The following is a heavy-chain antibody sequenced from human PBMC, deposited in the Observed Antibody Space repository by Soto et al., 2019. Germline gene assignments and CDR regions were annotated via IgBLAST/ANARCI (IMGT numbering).Heavy chain of an antibody. CDR3: ARELEDIVVVPAKNNYMDV. CDR2: IYHSGST. CDR1: SGSISSSNW. J-gene: IGHJ6*03. D-gene: IGHD2-2*01. V-gene: IGHV4-4*02. Sequence: SETLSLTCAVSSGSISSSNWWSWVRQPPGKGLEWIGEIYHSGSTNYNPSLKSRVTISVDKSKNQFSLKLSSVTAADTAVYYCARELEDIVVVPAKNNYMDVWGKGTTVTVSS.